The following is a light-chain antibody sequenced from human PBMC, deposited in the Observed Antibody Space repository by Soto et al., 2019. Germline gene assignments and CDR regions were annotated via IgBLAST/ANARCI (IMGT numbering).Light chain of an antibody. CDR2: DAS. CDR1: QDISNY. Sequence: DITMTQSPSSLSASVGDRVTITCQASQDISNYLNWYQQKPGKAPKLLIYDASNLATGVPSRFSGSGSGTDFTFTISSLQPEDIATYYCQQYDNRLFTFGPGTKVDIK. V-gene: IGKV1-33*01. J-gene: IGKJ3*01. CDR3: QQYDNRLFT.